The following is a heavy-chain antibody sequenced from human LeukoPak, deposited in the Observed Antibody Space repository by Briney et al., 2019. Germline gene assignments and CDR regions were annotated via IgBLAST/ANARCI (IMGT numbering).Heavy chain of an antibody. CDR3: ARGPAAGYYFDY. J-gene: IGHJ4*02. Sequence: PSETLSLTCAVYGGSFSGYYWSWIRQPPGKGLEWIGEINHSGSTNYNPSLKSRVTISVDTSKSQFSLKLSSVTAADTAGYYRARGPAAGYYFDYWGQGTLVTVSS. CDR1: GGSFSGYY. D-gene: IGHD6-13*01. CDR2: INHSGST. V-gene: IGHV4-34*01.